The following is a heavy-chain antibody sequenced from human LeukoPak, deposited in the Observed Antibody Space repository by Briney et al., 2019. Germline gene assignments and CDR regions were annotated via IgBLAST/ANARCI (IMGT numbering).Heavy chain of an antibody. J-gene: IGHJ6*02. CDR1: GYTFTSYY. CDR3: ARVTRSAIYYYYGMDV. V-gene: IGHV1-46*01. Sequence: GASVKVSCKASGYTFTSYYMHWVRQAPGQGLEWMGIINPSGGSTSYAQKFQGRVTMTRDTSTSTVCMELSSLRSEDTAVYYCARVTRSAIYYYYGMDVWGQGTTVTVSS. D-gene: IGHD3-16*01. CDR2: INPSGGST.